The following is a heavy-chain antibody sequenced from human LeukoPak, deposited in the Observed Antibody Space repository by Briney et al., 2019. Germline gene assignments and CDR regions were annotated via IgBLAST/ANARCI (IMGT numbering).Heavy chain of an antibody. Sequence: PGGSLRLSCAASGFTFSSYSMNWVRQAPGKGLEWVSSISSSSSYIYYADSVKGRFTISGDNAKNSLYLQMNSLRAEDTAVYYCARDIDYGGNSYYFDYWGQGTLVTVSS. V-gene: IGHV3-21*01. CDR1: GFTFSSYS. D-gene: IGHD4-23*01. J-gene: IGHJ4*02. CDR3: ARDIDYGGNSYYFDY. CDR2: ISSSSSYI.